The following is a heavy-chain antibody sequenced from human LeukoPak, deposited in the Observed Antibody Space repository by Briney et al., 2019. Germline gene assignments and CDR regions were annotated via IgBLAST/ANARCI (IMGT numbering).Heavy chain of an antibody. D-gene: IGHD3-16*01. J-gene: IGHJ4*02. Sequence: GGSLRLSCAASGFSFSRYSMNWVRQAPGKGLEWVAVISYDGSNKYYADSVKGRFTISRDNSKNTLYLQMNSLRAEDTAVYYCAREPQTDGAFDYWGQGTLVTVSS. CDR1: GFSFSRYS. CDR3: AREPQTDGAFDY. CDR2: ISYDGSNK. V-gene: IGHV3-30*03.